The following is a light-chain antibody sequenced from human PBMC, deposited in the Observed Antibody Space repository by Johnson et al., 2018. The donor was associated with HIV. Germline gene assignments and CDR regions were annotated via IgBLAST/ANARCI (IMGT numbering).Light chain of an antibody. CDR2: DNK. CDR3: GTWDSSLYVFV. V-gene: IGLV1-51*01. J-gene: IGLJ1*01. CDR1: NSNIGNNY. Sequence: QSVLTQPPSVSAAPGQKVTISCSGSNSNIGNNYVSWYQQLPGTSPKLLIYDNKARPSGIPDRFSGSKSATSATLAITGLQPGDEADYYCGTWDSSLYVFVFGSGTKVTVL.